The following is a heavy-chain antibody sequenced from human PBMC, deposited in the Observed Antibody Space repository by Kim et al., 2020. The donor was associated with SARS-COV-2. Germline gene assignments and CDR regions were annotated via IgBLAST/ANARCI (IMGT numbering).Heavy chain of an antibody. V-gene: IGHV3-30*18. CDR3: AKVYNLLAVIGTCHY. CDR1: GFTFSNYG. CDR2: ISSDGSET. D-gene: IGHD6-19*01. J-gene: IGHJ4*02. Sequence: GGSLRLSCAASGFTFSNYGMHWVRQAPGKGLEWVAVISSDGSETYYADSVKGRFTISRDNSEYTLFLQMNSLRTEDTAVYYCAKVYNLLAVIGTCHYWGQGTLVTVSS.